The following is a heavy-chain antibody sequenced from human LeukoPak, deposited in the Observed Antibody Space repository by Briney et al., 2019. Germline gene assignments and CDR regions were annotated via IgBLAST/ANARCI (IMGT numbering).Heavy chain of an antibody. CDR3: AKGHYLYDFLSGYSYSDY. CDR2: ISSSSSTI. Sequence: GGSLRLSCAASGFTFSSYSMNWVRQAPGKGLEWVSYISSSSSTIYYADSVKGRVTISRDNAKNSLYLQMNSLRAEDMALYYCAKGHYLYDFLSGYSYSDYWGEGNLVTVSS. CDR1: GFTFSSYS. V-gene: IGHV3-48*01. J-gene: IGHJ4*02. D-gene: IGHD3-3*01.